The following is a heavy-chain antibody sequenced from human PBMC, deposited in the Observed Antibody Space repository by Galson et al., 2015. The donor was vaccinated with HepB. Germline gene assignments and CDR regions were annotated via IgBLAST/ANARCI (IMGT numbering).Heavy chain of an antibody. CDR3: VAGTAMVIFRY. V-gene: IGHV4-39*01. D-gene: IGHD5-18*01. J-gene: IGHJ4*02. CDR1: GGSISSSNYY. CDR2: IYYSGST. Sequence: LSLTCIVSGGSISSSNYYWGWIRQPPGKGLEWIGNIYYSGSTYYNPSLKKRLTISADTSKNQFSLKLSSVTAADTAVYYCVAGTAMVIFRYWGQGTLVTVSS.